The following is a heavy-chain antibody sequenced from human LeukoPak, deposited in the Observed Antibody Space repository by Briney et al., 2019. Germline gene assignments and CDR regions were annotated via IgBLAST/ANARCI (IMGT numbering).Heavy chain of an antibody. CDR2: IYHSGST. CDR1: GYSISSGYY. CDR3: ARAVEMATTPFDY. D-gene: IGHD5-24*01. J-gene: IGHJ4*02. Sequence: PSETLSLTCTVSGYSISSGYYWGWIRQPPGKGLEWIGSIYHSGSTYYNPSLKSRVTISVDTSKNQFSLKLSSVTAADTAVYYCARAVEMATTPFDYWGQGTLVTVSS. V-gene: IGHV4-38-2*02.